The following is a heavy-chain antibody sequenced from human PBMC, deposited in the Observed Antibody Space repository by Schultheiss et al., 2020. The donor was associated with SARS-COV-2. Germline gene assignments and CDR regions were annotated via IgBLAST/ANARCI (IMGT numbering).Heavy chain of an antibody. CDR2: IRSKAYGGTT. D-gene: IGHD2-15*01. Sequence: GESLKISCTASGFTFGDYAMSWFRQAPGKGLEWVGFIRSKAYGGTTEYAASVKGRFTISRDDSKSIAYLQMNSLKTEDTVVYYCTRCGGSCLFGANFDYWGQGTLVTVSS. J-gene: IGHJ4*02. CDR3: TRCGGSCLFGANFDY. V-gene: IGHV3-49*03. CDR1: GFTFGDYA.